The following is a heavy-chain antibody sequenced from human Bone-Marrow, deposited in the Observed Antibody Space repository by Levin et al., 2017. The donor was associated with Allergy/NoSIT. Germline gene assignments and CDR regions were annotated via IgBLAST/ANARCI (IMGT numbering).Heavy chain of an antibody. Sequence: GGSLRLSCAASGFTFSNFGLHWVRQAPGKGLEWVAVISYDGSDKNYADSLQGRFTISRDNSDNTLYLQMNDLRAEDTAVYYCARDDYGDYYSYYYGLDVWGQGTTVTVSS. D-gene: IGHD4-17*01. V-gene: IGHV3-30*03. CDR1: GFTFSNFG. CDR2: ISYDGSDK. J-gene: IGHJ6*02. CDR3: ARDDYGDYYSYYYGLDV.